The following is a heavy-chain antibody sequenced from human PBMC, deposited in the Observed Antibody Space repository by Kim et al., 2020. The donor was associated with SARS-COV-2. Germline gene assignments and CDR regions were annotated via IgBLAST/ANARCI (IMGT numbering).Heavy chain of an antibody. V-gene: IGHV3-53*04. Sequence: YADSVKGRFTLSRHNSKNTLYLQMNSLRAEDTAVYYCARGERRCAYGMDVWGQGTTVTVSS. J-gene: IGHJ6*02. CDR3: ARGERRCAYGMDV.